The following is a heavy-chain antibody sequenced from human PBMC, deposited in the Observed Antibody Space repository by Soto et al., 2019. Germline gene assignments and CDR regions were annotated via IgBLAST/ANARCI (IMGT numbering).Heavy chain of an antibody. CDR1: GFTFSSYG. J-gene: IGHJ4*02. CDR3: ARDLFPYYDSSGYYAPNFDY. V-gene: IGHV3-33*01. CDR2: IWYDGSNK. Sequence: GGSLRLSCAASGFTFSSYGMHWVRQPPGKGLEWVAVIWYDGSNKYYADSVKGRFTISRDNSKNTLYLQMNSLRAEDTAVYYCARDLFPYYDSSGYYAPNFDYWGQGTLVTVSS. D-gene: IGHD3-22*01.